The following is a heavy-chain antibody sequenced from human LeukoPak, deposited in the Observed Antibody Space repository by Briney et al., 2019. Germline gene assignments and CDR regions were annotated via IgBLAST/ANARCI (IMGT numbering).Heavy chain of an antibody. D-gene: IGHD2-15*01. CDR1: GGSFSGYY. CDR3: ARLPRGGGPDY. J-gene: IGHJ4*02. Sequence: PSETLSITCAVYGGSFSGYYWSWIRQPPGKGLEWIGEINHSGSTNYNPSLKSRVTISVDTSKNQFSLKLSSVTAADTAVYYCARLPRGGGPDYWGQGTLVTVSS. CDR2: INHSGST. V-gene: IGHV4-34*01.